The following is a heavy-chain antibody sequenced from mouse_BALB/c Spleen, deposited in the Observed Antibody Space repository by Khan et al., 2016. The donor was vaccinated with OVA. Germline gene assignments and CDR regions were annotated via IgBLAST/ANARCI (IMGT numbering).Heavy chain of an antibody. V-gene: IGHV9-1*02. J-gene: IGHJ1*01. CDR3: ARISSYGYSDV. CDR1: GYTFTNYG. CDR2: INTYTGEP. D-gene: IGHD6-2*01. Sequence: QIQLVQSGPELKKPGETVKISCKASGYTFTNYGMNWVKQAPGKGLKWMGWINTYTGEPTYADDFKGRFVFSLATSASTAYLQISNLKNEDMTTYFCARISSYGYSDVWGAGTTVTVSS.